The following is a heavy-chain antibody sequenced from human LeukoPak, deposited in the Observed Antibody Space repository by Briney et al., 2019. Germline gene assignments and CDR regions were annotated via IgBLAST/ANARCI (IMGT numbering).Heavy chain of an antibody. CDR1: GYTFTSYG. Sequence: ASVKVSCKASGYTFTSYGISWVRQAPGQGLDWMGWISAYHGNTNYAQKLHGRVTMTTDTSISTAYMELSRLRSDDTAVYYCARYTDYYDSSGYSPPDAFDIWGQGTMVTVSS. CDR3: ARYTDYYDSSGYSPPDAFDI. V-gene: IGHV1-18*01. CDR2: ISAYHGNT. J-gene: IGHJ3*02. D-gene: IGHD3-22*01.